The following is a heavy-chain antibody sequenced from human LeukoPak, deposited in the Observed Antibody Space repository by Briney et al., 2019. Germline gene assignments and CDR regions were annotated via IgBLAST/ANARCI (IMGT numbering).Heavy chain of an antibody. CDR3: ARGHTTGYYTDS. CDR2: IHPDWRST. CDR1: GFTFSSYW. V-gene: IGHV3-74*01. Sequence: GSLRLSCAGFGFTFSSYWMHWVRQVPGKGLVWVSRIHPDWRSTNYADSVKGRFTISRDNAQNTLYLQVNSLGAEDTAVFYCARGHTTGYYTDSWGQGTLVTVSS. J-gene: IGHJ4*02. D-gene: IGHD6-19*01.